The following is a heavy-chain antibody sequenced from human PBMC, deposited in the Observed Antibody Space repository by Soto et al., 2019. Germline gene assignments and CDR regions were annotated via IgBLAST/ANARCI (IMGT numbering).Heavy chain of an antibody. CDR3: ASGIAARVVPYYYYGMDV. CDR2: TYYRSKWYN. D-gene: IGHD6-6*01. V-gene: IGHV6-1*01. CDR1: GYSVSSNSAA. Sequence: SQTLSLTCAISGYSVSSNSAAWNWIRQSPSRGLEWLGRTYYRSKWYNDYAVSVKSRITINPDTSKNQFSLQLNSVTPEDTAVYYCASGIAARVVPYYYYGMDVWGQGTTVTVSS. J-gene: IGHJ6*02.